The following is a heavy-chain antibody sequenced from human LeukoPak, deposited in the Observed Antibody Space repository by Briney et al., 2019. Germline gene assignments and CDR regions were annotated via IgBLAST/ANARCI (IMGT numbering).Heavy chain of an antibody. CDR3: ARVSHYDFWSGYPNWFDP. CDR2: ISAYNGNT. V-gene: IGHV1-18*01. CDR1: GYTFTSCG. J-gene: IGHJ5*02. D-gene: IGHD3-3*01. Sequence: ASVKVSCKASGYTFTSCGISWVRQAPGQGLEWMGWISAYNGNTNYAQKLQGRVTMTTDTSTSTAYMELRSLRSDDTAVYYCARVSHYDFWSGYPNWFDPWGQGTLVTVSS.